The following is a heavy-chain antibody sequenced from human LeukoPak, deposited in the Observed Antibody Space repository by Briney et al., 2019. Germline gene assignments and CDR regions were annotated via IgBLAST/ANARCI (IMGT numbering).Heavy chain of an antibody. Sequence: ASVKVSCKASGYTFTSYYMHWVRQAPGQGLEWMGIINPSGGSTSYAQKFQGRVTMTRDTSTSTVYMELSSLRSEETAVYYCARERGSRRDGYNLGYWGQGTLVTVSS. CDR1: GYTFTSYY. CDR3: ARERGSRRDGYNLGY. CDR2: INPSGGST. J-gene: IGHJ4*02. D-gene: IGHD5-24*01. V-gene: IGHV1-46*03.